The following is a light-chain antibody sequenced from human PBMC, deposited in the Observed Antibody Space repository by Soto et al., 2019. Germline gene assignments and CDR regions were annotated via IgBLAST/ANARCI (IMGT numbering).Light chain of an antibody. Sequence: EVVMTQSPATLSVSPGEGVTLSCRASRWIGYTVAWYHRKPGQXXXXXXXXTSTRATGVPARFSGSRSGPEFTLTINSLQSEDFAIYYCQPYNNWPLTFGGGTKV. CDR2: XTS. CDR1: RWIGYT. J-gene: IGKJ4*01. V-gene: IGKV3-15*01. CDR3: QPYNNWPLT.